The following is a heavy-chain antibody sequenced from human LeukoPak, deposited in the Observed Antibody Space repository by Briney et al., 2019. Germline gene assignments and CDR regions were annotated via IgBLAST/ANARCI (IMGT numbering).Heavy chain of an antibody. J-gene: IGHJ4*02. CDR1: GYTFIGYY. V-gene: IGHV1-2*02. CDR3: ARARSIMAARRGVYFDY. Sequence: GASVKVSCKASGYTFIGYYMHGVRQAPGQGLEWMGWINPNSGGTNYAQKFQGRVTMTRDTSISTAYMELSRLRSDDTAVYYCARARSIMAARRGVYFDYWGQGTLVTVSS. D-gene: IGHD6-6*01. CDR2: INPNSGGT.